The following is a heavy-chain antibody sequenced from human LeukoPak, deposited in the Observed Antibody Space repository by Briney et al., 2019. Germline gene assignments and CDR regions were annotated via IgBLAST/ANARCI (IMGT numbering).Heavy chain of an antibody. CDR2: IYDDNT. CDR1: GFTVSAYA. V-gene: IGHV3-23*01. D-gene: IGHD6-13*01. CDR3: ANNRYSSRWRGAFDV. J-gene: IGHJ3*01. Sequence: GGSLRLSCAASGFTVSAYAMAWVRQAPGKGLEWVSTIYDDNTYYADSVKGRFAISRDNSKNTLYLQMNSLRAEDTAVYYCANNRYSSRWRGAFDVWGQGTMVTVSS.